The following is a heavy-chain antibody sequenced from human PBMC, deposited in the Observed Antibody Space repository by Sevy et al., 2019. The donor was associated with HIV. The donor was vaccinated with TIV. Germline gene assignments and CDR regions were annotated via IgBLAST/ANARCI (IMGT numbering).Heavy chain of an antibody. D-gene: IGHD3-10*01. J-gene: IGHJ4*02. Sequence: GGSLRLSCAASGFTFSSYAMTWVRQAPGKGLEWVSSITDTGGDTYYADSVKGRFIVSRDNSKNTLDLQMSSLRADDTAVYYCAKERSGELLWFGELSYYCDFWGQGTLVTVSS. V-gene: IGHV3-23*01. CDR3: AKERSGELLWFGELSYYCDF. CDR2: ITDTGGDT. CDR1: GFTFSSYA.